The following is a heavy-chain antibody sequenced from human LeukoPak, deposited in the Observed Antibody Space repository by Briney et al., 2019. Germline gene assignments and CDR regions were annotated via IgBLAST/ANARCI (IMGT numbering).Heavy chain of an antibody. J-gene: IGHJ3*02. D-gene: IGHD7-27*01. Sequence: ASVTVSCKASGYTFTGYYMHWVRQAPGRGLEWMGWINPNSGGTNYAQRFQGRVTMTRDTSISTAYMELSRLRSDDTAVYYCARVTGDRRGHAFDIWGQGTMVTVSS. CDR1: GYTFTGYY. CDR3: ARVTGDRRGHAFDI. CDR2: INPNSGGT. V-gene: IGHV1-2*02.